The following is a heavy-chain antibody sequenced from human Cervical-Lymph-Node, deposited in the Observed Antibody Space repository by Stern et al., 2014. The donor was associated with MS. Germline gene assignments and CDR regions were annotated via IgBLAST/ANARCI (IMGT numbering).Heavy chain of an antibody. J-gene: IGHJ4*02. CDR3: ARGGSSWYSDY. V-gene: IGHV1-69*01. CDR2: IIPMTEIA. CDR1: GDTFSSDS. D-gene: IGHD6-13*01. Sequence: QEQLVQSGAEVKKPGSSVKVSCKSSGDTFSSDSISWVRQAPGQGLEWMGGIIPMTEIANYAQKFQGRVTITADESTRTAYMDLSSLRSDDTAVYYCARGGSSWYSDYWGQGTLVTVSS.